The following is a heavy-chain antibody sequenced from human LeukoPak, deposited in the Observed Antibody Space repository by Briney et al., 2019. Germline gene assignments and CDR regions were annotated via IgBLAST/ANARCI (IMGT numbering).Heavy chain of an antibody. V-gene: IGHV4-39*01. J-gene: IGHJ4*02. Sequence: SETLSLTCTVSGGSISSSSYYWGWIRQPPGKGLEWIGSIYCSGSTYYNPSLKSRVTISVDTSKNQFSLKLSSVTAADTAVYYCARASETGYYYDSSGYYLFDYWGQGTLVTVSS. CDR1: GGSISSSSYY. D-gene: IGHD3-22*01. CDR3: ARASETGYYYDSSGYYLFDY. CDR2: IYCSGST.